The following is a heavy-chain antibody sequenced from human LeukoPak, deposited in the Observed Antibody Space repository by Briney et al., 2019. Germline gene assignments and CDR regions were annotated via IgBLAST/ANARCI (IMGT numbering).Heavy chain of an antibody. CDR3: ARTNDYGDYDAFDI. D-gene: IGHD4-17*01. CDR2: IYYSGSA. CDR1: GGSISSCY. Sequence: SETLSLTCIVSGGSISSCYWSWIRQPPGKGLEWIGYIYYSGSANYNPSLKSRVTISVDTSKNQFSLKLSSVTAADTAVYYCARTNDYGDYDAFDIWGQGTMVTVSS. V-gene: IGHV4-59*01. J-gene: IGHJ3*02.